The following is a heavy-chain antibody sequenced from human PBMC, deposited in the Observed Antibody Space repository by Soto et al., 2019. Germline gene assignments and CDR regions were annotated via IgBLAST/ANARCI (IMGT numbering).Heavy chain of an antibody. CDR2: ISSSGSTI. Sequence: GGSLRLSCAASGFTFSSYEMNWVRQAPGKGLEWVSYISSSGSTIYYADSVKGRSTISRDNAKNSLYLQMNSPRAEDTAVYYCARGDPYSSYYYYYGMDVWGQGTTVTVSS. V-gene: IGHV3-48*03. CDR3: ARGDPYSSYYYYYGMDV. CDR1: GFTFSSYE. J-gene: IGHJ6*02. D-gene: IGHD4-4*01.